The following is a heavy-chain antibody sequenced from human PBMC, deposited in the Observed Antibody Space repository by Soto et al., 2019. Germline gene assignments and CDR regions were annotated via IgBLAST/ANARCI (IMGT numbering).Heavy chain of an antibody. D-gene: IGHD3-16*01. CDR1: GYTLTELS. V-gene: IGHV1-24*01. J-gene: IGHJ4*02. CDR2: FDPEDGET. CDR3: ATSYESVGGIDY. Sequence: PRASVKVSCKVSGYTLTELSMHWVRQAPGKGLEWMGGFDPEDGETIYAQKFQGRVTMTEDTSTDTAYMELSSLRSEDTAVYYCATSYESVGGIDYWGQGTLVTVSS.